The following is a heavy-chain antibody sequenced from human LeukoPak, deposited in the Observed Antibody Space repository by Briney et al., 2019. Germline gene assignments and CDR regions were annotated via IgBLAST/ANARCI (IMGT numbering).Heavy chain of an antibody. V-gene: IGHV3-33*01. D-gene: IGHD5-18*01. Sequence: GRSLRLSCAASGFTFSSYDMHWVRQAPGKGLEWVAVIRYDGSNKYYADSVKGRFTISRDNSKNTLYLQMNSLRAEDTAVYYCASGRGYRYYYGMDVWGKGTTVTVSS. CDR1: GFTFSSYD. CDR2: IRYDGSNK. CDR3: ASGRGYRYYYGMDV. J-gene: IGHJ6*04.